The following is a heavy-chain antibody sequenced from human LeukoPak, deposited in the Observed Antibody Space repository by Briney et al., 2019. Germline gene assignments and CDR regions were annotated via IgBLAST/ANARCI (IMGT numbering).Heavy chain of an antibody. Sequence: GGSLRLSCAASGFTFSGYIMNSVRQAPGKGLEWVSSISSSSGHIYYGDSVKGRFTISRDNAKNSLHLQMSSLRADDTAVYYCARNRASLRGAGVFDYWGQGTLVTVSS. CDR1: GFTFSGYI. CDR3: ARNRASLRGAGVFDY. V-gene: IGHV3-21*01. J-gene: IGHJ4*02. CDR2: ISSSSGHI. D-gene: IGHD1-26*01.